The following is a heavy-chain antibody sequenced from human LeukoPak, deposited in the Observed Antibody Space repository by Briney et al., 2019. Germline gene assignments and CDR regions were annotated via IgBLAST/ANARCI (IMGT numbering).Heavy chain of an antibody. V-gene: IGHV4-59*01. CDR2: YYNSGSS. D-gene: IGHD3-16*01. CDR3: TRGAGWLIDY. CDR1: GGSISDYY. J-gene: IGHJ4*02. Sequence: ASETLSLTCTVSGGSISDYYRGWIRQPPGKGLEWIGYYYNSGSSTYNPSLKSRVTISVDTSKEQFSLKVNSVTAADTAVYYCTRGAGWLIDYWGQEILVTVSS.